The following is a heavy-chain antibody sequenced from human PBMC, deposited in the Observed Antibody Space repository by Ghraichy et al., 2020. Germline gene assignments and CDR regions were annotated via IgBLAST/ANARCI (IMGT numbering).Heavy chain of an antibody. V-gene: IGHV5-51*01. D-gene: IGHD2-21*02. CDR1: GYSFTSYW. CDR3: ARPYCGGDCYPHDAFDI. CDR2: IYPGDSDT. Sequence: GESLNISCKGSGYSFTSYWIGWVRQMPGKGLEWMGIIYPGDSDTRYSPSFQGQVTISADKSISTAYLQWSSLKASDTAMYYCARPYCGGDCYPHDAFDIWGQGTMVTVSS. J-gene: IGHJ3*02.